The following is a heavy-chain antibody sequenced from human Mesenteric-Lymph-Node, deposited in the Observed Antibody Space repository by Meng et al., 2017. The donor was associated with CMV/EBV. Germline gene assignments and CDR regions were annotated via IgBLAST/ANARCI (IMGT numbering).Heavy chain of an antibody. CDR1: GYTFTFYG. D-gene: IGHD2-2*02. CDR2: ISAYNGNT. J-gene: IGHJ4*02. CDR3: ARIDGAGINIVVVPAAIYFDY. Sequence: ASVKVSCKASGYTFTFYGISWVRQAPGQGLEWMGWISAYNGNTNYAQKLQGRVTMTTDTSTSTAYMELRSLRSDDTAVYYCARIDGAGINIVVVPAAIYFDYWGQGTLVTVSS. V-gene: IGHV1-18*01.